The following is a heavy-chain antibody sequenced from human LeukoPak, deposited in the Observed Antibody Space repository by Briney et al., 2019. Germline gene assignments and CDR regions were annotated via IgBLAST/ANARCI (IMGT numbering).Heavy chain of an antibody. CDR2: IWYDGSNK. CDR3: ARGSWKYSSSSAAFDI. CDR1: GFTFSSYG. Sequence: GGSLRLSCAASGFTFSSYGMHWVRQAPGKGLEWVAVIWYDGSNKYYADSVKGRFTISRDNSKNTLYLQMNSLRAEDTAVYYCARGSWKYSSSSAAFDIWGQGTMVTVSS. J-gene: IGHJ3*02. V-gene: IGHV3-33*01. D-gene: IGHD6-6*01.